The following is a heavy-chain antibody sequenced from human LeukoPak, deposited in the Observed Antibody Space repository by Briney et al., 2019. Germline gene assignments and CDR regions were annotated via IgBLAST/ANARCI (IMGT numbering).Heavy chain of an antibody. CDR2: IIGSGGAT. Sequence: GGSLRLCCAASGFTFSGYAMSWVRQAPGKGLEWVSTIIGSGGATYYADSVKGRLTISRDNSKNTLYLQMNTLRAEDTAVYYCAKGRGYCSGGSCYSGFDYWGQGTLVTVSS. CDR3: AKGRGYCSGGSCYSGFDY. D-gene: IGHD2-15*01. V-gene: IGHV3-23*01. CDR1: GFTFSGYA. J-gene: IGHJ4*02.